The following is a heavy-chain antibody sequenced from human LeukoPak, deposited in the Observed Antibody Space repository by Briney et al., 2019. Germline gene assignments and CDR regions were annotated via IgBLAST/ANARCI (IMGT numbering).Heavy chain of an antibody. CDR2: IYYSGST. CDR1: GGSISSSSYY. D-gene: IGHD6-19*01. Sequence: SETLSLTCTVSGGSISSSSYYWGGIRQPPGKGLEWIGSIYYSGSTYYNPSLKSRVTISVDTSKNQFSLKLSSVTAADTAVYYCARVGRGSGWNFDYWGQGTLVTVSS. V-gene: IGHV4-39*07. J-gene: IGHJ4*02. CDR3: ARVGRGSGWNFDY.